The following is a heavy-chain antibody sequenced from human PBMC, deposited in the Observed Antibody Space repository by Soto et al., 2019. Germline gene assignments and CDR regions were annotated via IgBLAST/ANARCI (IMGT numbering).Heavy chain of an antibody. Sequence: PSDTLSITCTFSGSSIKSRNYFWGWIRQPPGKGLEFVGSIHSSGGTYYNPSLKSRVTVSVDLSNSHFSLSLKSLTATDTAVYYCGRLAEAATGHTDFDFWGQGTLVNVSS. V-gene: IGHV4-39*02. CDR1: GSSIKSRNYF. CDR2: IHSSGGT. J-gene: IGHJ4*02. D-gene: IGHD2-15*01. CDR3: GRLAEAATGHTDFDF.